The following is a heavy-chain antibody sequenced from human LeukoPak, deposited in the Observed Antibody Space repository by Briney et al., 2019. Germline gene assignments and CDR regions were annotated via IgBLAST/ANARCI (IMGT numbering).Heavy chain of an antibody. CDR1: GFTFSAYW. J-gene: IGHJ3*02. Sequence: GGSLILSCAASGFTFSAYWMSWVRQAPGKGLNWVSNIKQDGSEKYYEDSVKGRFTISRDNAKNSLYLQMNSLRVEDTAVYYCTRYIADSSGSPSPSAFNIWGQGTMVTVSS. CDR2: IKQDGSEK. V-gene: IGHV3-7*02. D-gene: IGHD3-22*01. CDR3: TRYIADSSGSPSPSAFNI.